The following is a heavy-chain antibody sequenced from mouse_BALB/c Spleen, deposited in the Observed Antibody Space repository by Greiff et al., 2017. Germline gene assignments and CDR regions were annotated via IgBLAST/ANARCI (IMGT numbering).Heavy chain of an antibody. J-gene: IGHJ3*01. Sequence: EVKLQESGGGLVKPGGSLKLSCAASGFTFSSYAMSWVRQSPEKRLEWVAEISSGGSYTYYPDTVTGRFTISRDNAKNTLYLEMSSLRSEDTAMYYCARVDYSAWFAYWGQGTLVTVSA. CDR2: ISSGGSYT. V-gene: IGHV5-9-4*01. D-gene: IGHD1-1*01. CDR1: GFTFSSYA. CDR3: ARVDYSAWFAY.